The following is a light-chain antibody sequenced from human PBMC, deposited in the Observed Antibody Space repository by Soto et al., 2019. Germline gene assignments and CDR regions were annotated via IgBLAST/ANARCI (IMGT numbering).Light chain of an antibody. CDR3: ATWDDSLNGVV. V-gene: IGLV1-44*01. Sequence: QLVLTQPPSASGTPGQTIAISCSGGSSNIGSHTVNWFQQLPGTAPRLLIYSNTQRPSGVPDRFSGSKSGTSASLAISGLQSEYEGDYYCATWDDSLNGVVFGRGTKVTVL. CDR2: SNT. CDR1: SSNIGSHT. J-gene: IGLJ2*01.